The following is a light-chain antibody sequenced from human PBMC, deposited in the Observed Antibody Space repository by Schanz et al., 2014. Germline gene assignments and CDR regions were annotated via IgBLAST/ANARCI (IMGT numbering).Light chain of an antibody. V-gene: IGLV2-8*01. J-gene: IGLJ3*02. Sequence: QSALTQPASVSGSPGQSITISCTGTSSDVGGYNYVSWYQQHPGKAPKLMLYEVTKRPSVVPDRFSGSKSGNTASLTVSGLQAEDEATYYCSSFEGRHNWVFGGGTKLTVL. CDR1: SSDVGGYNY. CDR2: EVT. CDR3: SSFEGRHNWV.